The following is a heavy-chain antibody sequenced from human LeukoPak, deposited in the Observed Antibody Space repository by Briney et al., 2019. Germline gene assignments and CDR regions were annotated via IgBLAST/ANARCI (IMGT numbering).Heavy chain of an antibody. CDR1: GFTFSSYW. CDR3: ARDRAAAGGTFDY. V-gene: IGHV3-7*01. CDR2: IKQDGSEK. D-gene: IGHD6-13*01. Sequence: PGGSLRLSCAASGFTFSSYWMSWVRQAPGKGLGWVANIKQDGSEKYYVDSVKGRFTISRDNAKNSLYLQMNSLRSEDTAVYYCARDRAAAGGTFDYWGQGTLVTVSS. J-gene: IGHJ4*02.